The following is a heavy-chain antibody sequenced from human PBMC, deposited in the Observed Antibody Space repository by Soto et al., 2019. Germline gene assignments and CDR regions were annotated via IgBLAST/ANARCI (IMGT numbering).Heavy chain of an antibody. D-gene: IGHD3-16*02. V-gene: IGHV3-30*04. CDR2: ISYDGSNK. CDR1: GFTFSRHT. Sequence: GGSLRLSCAASGFTFSRHTMHWVRQAPGKGLEWVASISYDGSNKYYADSVKGRFTISRDNSKNTLYLQMNSLRAEDTAVYYCATGGYDYVWGSYRDAFDIWGQGTMVTVSS. J-gene: IGHJ3*02. CDR3: ATGGYDYVWGSYRDAFDI.